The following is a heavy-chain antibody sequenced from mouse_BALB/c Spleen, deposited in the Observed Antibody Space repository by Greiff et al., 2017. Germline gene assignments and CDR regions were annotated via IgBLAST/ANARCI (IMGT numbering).Heavy chain of an antibody. CDR3: TRSGYYGSSPAWCAY. D-gene: IGHD1-1*01. J-gene: IGHJ3*01. V-gene: IGHV1-69*02. CDR1: GYTFTSYW. Sequence: QVQLQQPGAELVRPGASVKLSCKASGYTFTSYWINWVKQRPGQGLEWIGNIYPSDSYTNYNQKFKDKATLTVDKSSSTAYMQLSSPTSEDSAVYYCTRSGYYGSSPAWCAYWGQGTLVTVSA. CDR2: IYPSDSYT.